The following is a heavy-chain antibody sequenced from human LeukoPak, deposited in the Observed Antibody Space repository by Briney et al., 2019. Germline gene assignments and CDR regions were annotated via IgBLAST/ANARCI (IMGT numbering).Heavy chain of an antibody. CDR2: IYDSGSS. CDR1: GYSISNSYY. CDR3: ARVFEDGYNSFDY. D-gene: IGHD5-24*01. V-gene: IGHV4-38-2*02. Sequence: SETLFLTCSVSGYSISNSYYWGWIRPPPGKGLEWIGSIYDSGSSYYNPSLKSRVTISVDTSKNQLSLKVSSVTAADTAVYYCARVFEDGYNSFDYWGQGTLVTVSS. J-gene: IGHJ4*02.